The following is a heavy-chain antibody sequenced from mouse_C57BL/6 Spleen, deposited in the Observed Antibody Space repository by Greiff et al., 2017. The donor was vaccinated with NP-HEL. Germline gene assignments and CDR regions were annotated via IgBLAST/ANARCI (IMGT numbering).Heavy chain of an antibody. V-gene: IGHV1-64*01. CDR1: GYTFTSYW. Sequence: QVQLQQPGAELVKPGASVKLSCKASGYTFTSYWMHWVKQRPGQGLEWIGMIHPNSGSNNYNEKFKSKATLTVDKSSSTAYMQLSSLTSEDSAVYYCARERLRRAMDYWGQGTSATVSS. CDR2: IHPNSGSN. CDR3: ARERLRRAMDY. J-gene: IGHJ4*01. D-gene: IGHD2-4*01.